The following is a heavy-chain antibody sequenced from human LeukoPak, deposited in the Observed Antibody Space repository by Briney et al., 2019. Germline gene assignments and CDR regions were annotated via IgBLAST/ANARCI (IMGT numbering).Heavy chain of an antibody. D-gene: IGHD5-12*01. CDR2: ISYDGSNK. Sequence: PGRSLRLSCAASGFTFSSYGMHWVRQAPGKGLEWVAVISYDGSNKYYADSVKGRFTISRDNSKNTLYLQVNSLRAEDTAVYYCAKDGGGYDYFDYWGQGTLVTVSS. V-gene: IGHV3-30*18. CDR3: AKDGGGYDYFDY. CDR1: GFTFSSYG. J-gene: IGHJ4*02.